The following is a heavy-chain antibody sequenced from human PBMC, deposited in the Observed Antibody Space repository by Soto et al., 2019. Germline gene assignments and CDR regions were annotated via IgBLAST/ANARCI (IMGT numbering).Heavy chain of an antibody. V-gene: IGHV4-59*01. CDR3: ARSYRRYCSGGSCYSYYYYYMDV. Sequence: QVQLQESGPGLVKPSETLSLTCTVSGGSISSYYWSWIRQPPGKGLEWIGYIYYSGSTNYNPSLKSRVTIPVDTSKNQFSLKLCSVTAADTAVYYCARSYRRYCSGGSCYSYYYYYMDVWGKGTTVTVSS. CDR1: GGSISSYY. CDR2: IYYSGST. J-gene: IGHJ6*03. D-gene: IGHD2-15*01.